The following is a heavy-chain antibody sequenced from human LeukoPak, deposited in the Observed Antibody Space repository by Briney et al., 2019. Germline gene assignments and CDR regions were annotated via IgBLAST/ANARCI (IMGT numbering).Heavy chain of an antibody. V-gene: IGHV1-24*01. D-gene: IGHD2-15*01. CDR3: ATVRCSGGSCYSDDAFDI. CDR2: FDPEDGET. CDR1: GYTLTELS. J-gene: IGHJ3*02. Sequence: ASVKVSCKVSGYTLTELSMHWVRQAPGKGLEWMGGFDPEDGETIYAQKFQGRVTMTEDTSTDTAYMELSSLRSEDTAVYYCATVRCSGGSCYSDDAFDIWGQGTMVTVSS.